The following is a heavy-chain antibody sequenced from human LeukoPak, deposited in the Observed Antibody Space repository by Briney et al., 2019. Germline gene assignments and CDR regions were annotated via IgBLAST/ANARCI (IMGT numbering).Heavy chain of an antibody. J-gene: IGHJ4*02. CDR2: ISGSGGST. CDR1: GFTFSSYA. V-gene: IGHV3-23*01. Sequence: GGSLRLSCAASGFTFSSYAMSWVRQAPGKGLEWVSAISGSGGSTYYADSVKGRFTIPRDNSKNTLYLQMNSLRAEDTAVYYCAKDSDPYGSGSYFVYWGQGTLVTVSS. CDR3: AKDSDPYGSGSYFVY. D-gene: IGHD3-10*01.